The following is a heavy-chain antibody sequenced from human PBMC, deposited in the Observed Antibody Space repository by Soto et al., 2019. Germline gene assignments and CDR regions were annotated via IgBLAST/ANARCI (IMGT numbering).Heavy chain of an antibody. CDR2: ISGSSRNI. V-gene: IGHV3-21*01. J-gene: IGHJ3*02. CDR3: ARKGYNSVHDAFDI. D-gene: IGHD1-1*01. Sequence: EVQLVESGGGLVKPGGSLRLSCAASGFALKNYGMSWVRQSPGKGLEWVSSISGSSRNIYYGDSVKVRFTISRDNAQNSLYLQMNSLRAEDTAVYHCARKGYNSVHDAFDIWGQGTVVTVSS. CDR1: GFALKNYG.